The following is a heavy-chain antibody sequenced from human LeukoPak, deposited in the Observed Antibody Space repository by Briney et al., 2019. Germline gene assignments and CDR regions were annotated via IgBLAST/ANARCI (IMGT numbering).Heavy chain of an antibody. J-gene: IGHJ4*02. CDR2: IYYSGTT. V-gene: IGHV4-39*01. D-gene: IGHD2-21*02. Sequence: SESLSLTCTVSGGSISSSGYYWGWIRQPPGKGLESNGIIYYSGTTYDNPSLKSRVTISVDTSKNQFSLKLSSVTAADTAVYYCARLGCSGADWYLDYWGQGTLVTVSS. CDR3: ARLGCSGADWYLDY. CDR1: GGSISSSGYY.